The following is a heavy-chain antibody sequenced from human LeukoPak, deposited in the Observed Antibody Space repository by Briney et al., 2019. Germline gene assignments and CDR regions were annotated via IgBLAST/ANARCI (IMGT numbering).Heavy chain of an antibody. CDR2: IDGRSGIT. Sequence: QSGGSLRLSCAASGFTFSIFGLNWVRQAPGKGPEWISYIDGRSGITYHADSVQGRFTISRDDARESVFLQMDGLRVDDTAVYYCAKDSGYYYGSGSYYKAPAAFDIWGQGTMVTVSS. V-gene: IGHV3-48*01. J-gene: IGHJ3*02. CDR1: GFTFSIFG. CDR3: AKDSGYYYGSGSYYKAPAAFDI. D-gene: IGHD3-10*01.